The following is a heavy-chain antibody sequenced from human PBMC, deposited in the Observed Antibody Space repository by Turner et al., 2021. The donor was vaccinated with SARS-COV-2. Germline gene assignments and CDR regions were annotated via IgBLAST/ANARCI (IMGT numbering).Heavy chain of an antibody. CDR2: VSSNGDFT. CDR1: GFTFSTYA. D-gene: IGHD4-17*01. J-gene: IGHJ4*02. CDR3: VFYGSTAAY. Sequence: EVQLVESGGGLLQPGGSRRLSCSASGFTFSTYAMHWVRQAPGKGLEYLSVVSSNGDFTYYSDSVKGRFIISRDNSENTLYLQMSSLRPADTAVYDCVFYGSTAAYWGQGTLVSVSS. V-gene: IGHV3-64D*06.